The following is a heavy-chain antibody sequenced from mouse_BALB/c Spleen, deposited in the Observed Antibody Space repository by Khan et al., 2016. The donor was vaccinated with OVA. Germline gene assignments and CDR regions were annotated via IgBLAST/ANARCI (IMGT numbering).Heavy chain of an antibody. Sequence: QVQLQQSGSELAKPGASVKMSCKASGYTFTSYWMHWVKQRPGQGLEWIGYINPATDYTEYNQKFKNKATLTADKSSSTAYMQLNSLTSDDSAVYYCVNHGSSSAWFTYWGQGTPVTVSA. V-gene: IGHV1-7*01. D-gene: IGHD1-1*01. J-gene: IGHJ3*01. CDR3: VNHGSSSAWFTY. CDR2: INPATDYT. CDR1: GYTFTSYW.